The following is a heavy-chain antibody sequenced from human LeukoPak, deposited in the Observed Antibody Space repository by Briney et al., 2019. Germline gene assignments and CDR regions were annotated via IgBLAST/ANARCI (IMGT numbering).Heavy chain of an antibody. V-gene: IGHV4-59*01. CDR2: IYSSGTT. D-gene: IGHD3-16*01. Sequence: PSETLSLTCTVSGGSINNYYWSWIRQPPGKGLEWIGFIYSSGTTSYNPSLKSRVTISVDTSKNQFSLKLASVTAADAAVYYCARDRWTFGTSSIWYFDLWVRGTPITVSS. J-gene: IGHJ2*01. CDR3: ARDRWTFGTSSIWYFDL. CDR1: GGSINNYY.